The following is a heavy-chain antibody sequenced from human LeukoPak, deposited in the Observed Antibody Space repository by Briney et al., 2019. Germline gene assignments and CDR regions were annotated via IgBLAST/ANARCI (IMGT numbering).Heavy chain of an antibody. Sequence: PSGTLSLTCAVSGGSISSSNWWSWVRQPPGKGLEWIGEIYHSGSTNYNPSLKSRVTISVDKSKNQFSLKLSSVTAADTAVYYCARGTYYDSSGSHYYYGMDAWGQGTTVTVSS. CDR2: IYHSGST. V-gene: IGHV4-4*02. D-gene: IGHD3-22*01. J-gene: IGHJ6*02. CDR3: ARGTYYDSSGSHYYYGMDA. CDR1: GGSISSSNW.